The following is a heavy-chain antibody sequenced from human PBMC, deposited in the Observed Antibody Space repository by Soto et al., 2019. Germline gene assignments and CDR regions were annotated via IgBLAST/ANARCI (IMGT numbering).Heavy chain of an antibody. Sequence: PGGSLRLSCAASGFNVSSNSMIWVRQAPGKGLEWLSLIHSDANTKYADSVKGRFTISRDSFENTVYLQMNSLRAEDTAVYYCARHVWLESWGQGTLVTVSS. J-gene: IGHJ5*01. V-gene: IGHV3-53*01. CDR2: IHSDANT. CDR1: GFNVSSNS. CDR3: ARHVWLES.